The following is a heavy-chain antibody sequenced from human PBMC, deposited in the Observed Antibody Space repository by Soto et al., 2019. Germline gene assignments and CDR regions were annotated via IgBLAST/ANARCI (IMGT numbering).Heavy chain of an antibody. CDR1: GFTFSTYG. V-gene: IGHV3-33*01. CDR3: VCLIDY. D-gene: IGHD2-2*01. Sequence: PGGSLRLSCAASGFTFSTYGMHWVRQAPGKGLEWVALIWYHGNTKYYTDSVKGRFTISRDNSKNTLYLQMNSLRAEDTAVYYCVCLIDYWGQGTLVTVSS. J-gene: IGHJ4*02. CDR2: IWYHGNTK.